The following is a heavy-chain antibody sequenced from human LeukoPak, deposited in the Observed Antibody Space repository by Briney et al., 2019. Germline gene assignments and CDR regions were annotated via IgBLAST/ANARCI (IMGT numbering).Heavy chain of an antibody. CDR1: GFTFSSNW. D-gene: IGHD3-10*02. CDR2: IASDGTI. V-gene: IGHV3-69-1*02. Sequence: GGSLRLSCAASGFTFSSNWMNWVRQAPGKGLEWVSFIASDGTIYYADSVKGRFTLSRDNAKNSLYLQMNSLRAEDTAVYYCAELGITMIGGVWGKGTTVTISS. CDR3: AELGITMIGGV. J-gene: IGHJ6*04.